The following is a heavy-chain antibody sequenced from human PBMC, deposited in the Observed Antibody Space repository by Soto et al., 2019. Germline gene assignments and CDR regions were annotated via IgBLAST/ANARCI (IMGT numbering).Heavy chain of an antibody. J-gene: IGHJ5*02. Sequence: EVQLVESGGGLVQPGGSLKLSCAASGFTFSDSTMHWVRQASGKGLEWVGRIRNKADSYATVYAASVKARFTISREDSTNMAYLHMNSLHTEDTAVYYCSRPIRSVGPWGQGTLVTVSS. CDR2: IRNKADSYAT. CDR1: GFTFSDST. CDR3: SRPIRSVGP. V-gene: IGHV3-73*01.